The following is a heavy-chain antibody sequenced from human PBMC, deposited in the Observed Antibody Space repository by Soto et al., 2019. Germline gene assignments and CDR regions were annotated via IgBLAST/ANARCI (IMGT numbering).Heavy chain of an antibody. Sequence: QVQLVQSGAEVKRPGSSVKLSCKASGGTFTYYGISWVRQAPGQGLEWMGGIIPIIGPATYAQKFQGRLTITADQSTSTAYMELSSLGSEDTALYYCARDLGTTIAGPPRRETCGWVDPVGQGTLVTVSS. CDR3: ARDLGTTIAGPPRRETCGWVDP. CDR1: GGTFTYYG. V-gene: IGHV1-69*01. CDR2: IIPIIGPA. D-gene: IGHD3-22*01. J-gene: IGHJ5*02.